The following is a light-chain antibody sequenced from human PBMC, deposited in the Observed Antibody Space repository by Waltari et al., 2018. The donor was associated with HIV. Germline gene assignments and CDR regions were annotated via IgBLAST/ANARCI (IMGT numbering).Light chain of an antibody. V-gene: IGLV2-23*02. J-gene: IGLJ2*01. CDR1: SSDVGSYNL. Sequence: QSALTQPRSLSGSPGQSITISCTGTSSDVGSYNLVSWYQQNPDKAPKLMIYEVSKRPSGVSNRFSGSKSGNTASLTISGLQAEDEAAYYCCSYAGSSTLIFGGGTKLTVL. CDR3: CSYAGSSTLI. CDR2: EVS.